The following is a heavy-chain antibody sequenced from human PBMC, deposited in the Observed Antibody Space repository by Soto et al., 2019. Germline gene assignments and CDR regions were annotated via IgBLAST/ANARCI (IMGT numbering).Heavy chain of an antibody. Sequence: EVQLLESGGGLVQPGGSLRLSCAASGFTFSNYAMTWVRQAPGKGLEWVSVITGSGGGTYFVDPVKGRFTISRDKSENTVYLQMNSLRAEDTAVYYCANRPLTAAGFDYWGQGTLVTVSS. V-gene: IGHV3-23*01. CDR3: ANRPLTAAGFDY. J-gene: IGHJ4*02. CDR2: ITGSGGGT. D-gene: IGHD6-13*01. CDR1: GFTFSNYA.